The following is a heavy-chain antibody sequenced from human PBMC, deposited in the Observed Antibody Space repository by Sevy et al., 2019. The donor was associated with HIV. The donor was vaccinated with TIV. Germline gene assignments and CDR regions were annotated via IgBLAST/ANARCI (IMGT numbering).Heavy chain of an antibody. V-gene: IGHV3-7*01. CDR1: GISISSHW. J-gene: IGHJ6*02. CDR2: INQDGSEI. Sequence: GGSLRLSCVGSGISISSHWMNWVRQSPGKGVEWGANINQDGSEIYYVDSVKGRFTMSRENAKNSGYLQMHSLRVEDSGVYYCARAMGVWGQGTTVTVSS. CDR3: ARAMGV.